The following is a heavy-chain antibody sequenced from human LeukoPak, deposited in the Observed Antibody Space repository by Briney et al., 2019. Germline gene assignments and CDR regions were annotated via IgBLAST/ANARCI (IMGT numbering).Heavy chain of an antibody. V-gene: IGHV3-7*01. D-gene: IGHD2-15*01. J-gene: IGHJ6*03. CDR2: IRQDGSEK. Sequence: GGSLRLSCAASGFTFSSYWMIWVRQAPGKGLEWVANIRQDGSEKYYVASVRGRFSISRDNAKNSLYLQMNSLRAEDTAVYYCASWARCSGGSCYSGGYYYYYMDVWGKGTTVTISS. CDR1: GFTFSSYW. CDR3: ASWARCSGGSCYSGGYYYYYMDV.